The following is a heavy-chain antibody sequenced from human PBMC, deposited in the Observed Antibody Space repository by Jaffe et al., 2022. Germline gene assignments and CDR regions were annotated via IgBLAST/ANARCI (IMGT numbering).Heavy chain of an antibody. CDR3: ARAFNPYSSGWSYYYYYMDV. J-gene: IGHJ6*03. Sequence: QVQLVQSGAEVKKPGASVKVSCKASGYTFTSYGISWVRQAPGQGLEWMGWISAYNGNTNYAQKLQGRVTMTTDTSTSTAYMELRSLRSDDTAVYYCARAFNPYSSGWSYYYYYMDVWGKGTTVTVSS. CDR2: ISAYNGNT. D-gene: IGHD6-19*01. CDR1: GYTFTSYG. V-gene: IGHV1-18*01.